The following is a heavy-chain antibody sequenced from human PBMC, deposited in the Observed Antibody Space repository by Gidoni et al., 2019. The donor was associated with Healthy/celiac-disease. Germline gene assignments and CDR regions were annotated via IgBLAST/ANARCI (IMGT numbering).Heavy chain of an antibody. D-gene: IGHD3-22*01. CDR3: AKDIRHDSSGYDY. J-gene: IGHJ4*02. V-gene: IGHV3-9*01. Sequence: EVQLVESGGGLVQPGRSLRLSCAASGFTFDDYAMHWVRQAPGKGLEWVSGISWNSGSIGYADSVKGRFTISRDNAKNSLYLQMNSLRAEDTALYYCAKDIRHDSSGYDYWGQGTLVTVSS. CDR2: ISWNSGSI. CDR1: GFTFDDYA.